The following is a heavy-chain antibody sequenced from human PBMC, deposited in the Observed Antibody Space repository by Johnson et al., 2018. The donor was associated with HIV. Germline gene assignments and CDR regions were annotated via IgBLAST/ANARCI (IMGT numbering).Heavy chain of an antibody. CDR1: GFTFGDFG. V-gene: IGHV3-20*04. J-gene: IGHJ3*02. CDR3: AKDLYSSGWSDAFDI. D-gene: IGHD6-19*01. CDR2: INRSGGST. Sequence: VQLVESGGGVVRPGGSLRLSCGASGFTFGDFGMSWVRQAPGKGLECVSIINRSGGSTGHADSVKGRFTISRDNAKNSLYLQMNSLRAEDTALYYCAKDLYSSGWSDAFDIWGQGTMVTVSS.